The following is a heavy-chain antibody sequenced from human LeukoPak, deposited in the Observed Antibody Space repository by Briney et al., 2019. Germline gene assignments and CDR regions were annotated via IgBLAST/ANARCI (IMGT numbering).Heavy chain of an antibody. CDR3: ARPLRGSGGLLQEY. CDR1: GFAFDIYS. J-gene: IGHJ4*02. Sequence: GRSLRLSCAASGFAFDIYSMNWVRQAPGKGLEWVSYISSSSGTTYYADSVKGRFTISRDNAKNSLYLQMNSLRDDDTAVYYCARPLRGSGGLLQEYWGQGTLVTVSS. CDR2: ISSSSGTT. V-gene: IGHV3-48*02. D-gene: IGHD2-15*01.